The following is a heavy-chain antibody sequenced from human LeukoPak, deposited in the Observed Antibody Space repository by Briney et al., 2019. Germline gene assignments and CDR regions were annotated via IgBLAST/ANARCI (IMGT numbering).Heavy chain of an antibody. D-gene: IGHD3-9*01. CDR2: INGNSGTT. V-gene: IGHV1-2*02. CDR3: ARDFDWGPDY. J-gene: IGHJ4*02. CDR1: GFTFTDHY. Sequence: ASVRVSCKASGFTFTDHYMHWVRQAPGQGLEWMGWINGNSGTTLYAQKFQDRITVTRDTSISTMYMELNRLTSDDTAVYYCARDFDWGPDYWGQGTLVAVSS.